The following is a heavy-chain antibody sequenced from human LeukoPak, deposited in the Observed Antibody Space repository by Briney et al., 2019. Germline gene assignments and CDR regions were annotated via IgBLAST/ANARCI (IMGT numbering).Heavy chain of an antibody. V-gene: IGHV4-39*07. D-gene: IGHD5-12*01. CDR3: LNFIAYTIMNY. CDR2: ISHGGST. CDR1: GDSITSSSYY. J-gene: IGHJ4*02. Sequence: SQTLSLTCTVSGDSITSSSYYWGWIRQPPGKGLEWIGTISHGGSTYYNPSLKSRVSISGDTSKTQFSLTLSSVTAADTAVYYCLNFIAYTIMNYWGQGALVIVSS.